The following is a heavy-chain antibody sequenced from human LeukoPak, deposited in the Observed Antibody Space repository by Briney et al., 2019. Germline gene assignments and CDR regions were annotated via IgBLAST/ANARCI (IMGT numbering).Heavy chain of an antibody. Sequence: GGSLRLSCAASGFTFSSYGMHWVRQAPGKGLEWVAFIRYDGSNKYYADSVKGRFTISRDNSKNTLYLQMNSLRAEDTAVYYCAKDRDILTGYPNSPFGYWGQGTLVTVSS. D-gene: IGHD3-9*01. CDR1: GFTFSSYG. CDR3: AKDRDILTGYPNSPFGY. J-gene: IGHJ4*02. CDR2: IRYDGSNK. V-gene: IGHV3-30*02.